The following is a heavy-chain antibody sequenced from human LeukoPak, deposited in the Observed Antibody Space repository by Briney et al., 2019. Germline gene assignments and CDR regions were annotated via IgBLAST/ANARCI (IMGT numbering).Heavy chain of an antibody. V-gene: IGHV4-34*01. D-gene: IGHD3-16*02. CDR3: ARQYDYVWGSYRYYYYMDV. CDR1: GGSFSGYY. J-gene: IGHJ6*03. Sequence: PSETLSLTCAVYGGSFSGYYWSWIRQPPGKGVEGIGEINHSGRTNYNPSLKSRVTISVHTSKNQFSLKLSSVTAADTAVYYCARQYDYVWGSYRYYYYMDVWGKGTTVTVSS. CDR2: INHSGRT.